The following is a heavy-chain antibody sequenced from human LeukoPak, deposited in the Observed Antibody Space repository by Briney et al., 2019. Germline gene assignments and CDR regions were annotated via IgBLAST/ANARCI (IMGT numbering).Heavy chain of an antibody. CDR3: ATLWGGLGDI. D-gene: IGHD7-27*01. CDR2: IYTDGRT. V-gene: IGHV3-NL1*01. Sequence: GRSLRLSCAASGFTFSSYGMHWVRQAPGKGLEWVSAIYTDGRTFYADAAKGRFTVSRDNPKNTLYLQMNSLRAEDTAVYYCATLWGGLGDIWGQGTEVTVSS. CDR1: GFTFSSYG. J-gene: IGHJ3*02.